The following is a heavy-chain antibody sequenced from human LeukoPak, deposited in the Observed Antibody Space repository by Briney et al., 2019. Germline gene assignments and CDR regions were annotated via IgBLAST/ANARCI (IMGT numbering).Heavy chain of an antibody. CDR1: GYTLTSYG. Sequence: GASVKVSCKASGYTLTSYGISWVRQAPGQGLEWMGWISAYNGNTNYAQKLQGRVTMTTDTSTRTAYMELRSLRSDDTAVYYCASSIPGATVASWGQGTLVTVSS. CDR3: ASSIPGATVAS. CDR2: ISAYNGNT. J-gene: IGHJ5*02. D-gene: IGHD4-23*01. V-gene: IGHV1-18*01.